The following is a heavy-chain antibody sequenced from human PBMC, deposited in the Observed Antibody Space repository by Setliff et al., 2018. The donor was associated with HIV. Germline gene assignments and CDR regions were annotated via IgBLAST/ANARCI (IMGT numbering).Heavy chain of an antibody. J-gene: IGHJ6*02. V-gene: IGHV1-18*01. CDR3: ARDVEHMMDV. CDR1: GYTFTTYG. Sequence: ASVKVSCKPSGYTFTTYGIGWVRQAPGQGLEWMGWISAYNGNTNYAQKLQGRVTMTTDTSTSTAYMELRRLTFDDTAVYYCARDVEHMMDVWGQGTTVTVSS. CDR2: ISAYNGNT.